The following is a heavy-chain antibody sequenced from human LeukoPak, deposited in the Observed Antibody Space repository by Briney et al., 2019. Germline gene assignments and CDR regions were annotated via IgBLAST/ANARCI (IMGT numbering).Heavy chain of an antibody. Sequence: GAAVKVSCKASGDTVTSYGISWVRQAPGQGLEWMGWISAYNGNTNYAQKLQGRVTMTTDTSTSTAYMELRSLRSDDTAVYYCARLTYYYDRSFDYWGQGTLVTVSS. CDR3: ARLTYYYDRSFDY. J-gene: IGHJ4*02. V-gene: IGHV1-18*01. D-gene: IGHD3-22*01. CDR1: GDTVTSYG. CDR2: ISAYNGNT.